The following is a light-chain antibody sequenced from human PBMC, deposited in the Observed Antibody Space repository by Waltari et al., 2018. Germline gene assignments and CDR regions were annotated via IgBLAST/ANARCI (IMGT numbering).Light chain of an antibody. Sequence: QSALTQPASVSGSPGQSITISCTGTSSAVGSYNLVSWYQPHPGKAPKLMIYEGSKRPSGVSNRFSGSKSGNTASLTISGLQAEDEADYYCCSYAGSSTLGVFGGGTKLTVL. V-gene: IGLV2-23*01. CDR1: SSAVGSYNL. J-gene: IGLJ3*02. CDR2: EGS. CDR3: CSYAGSSTLGV.